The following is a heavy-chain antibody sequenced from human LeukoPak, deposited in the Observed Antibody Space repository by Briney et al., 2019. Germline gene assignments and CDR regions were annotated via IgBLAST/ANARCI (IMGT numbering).Heavy chain of an antibody. D-gene: IGHD2-2*01. V-gene: IGHV1-2*02. CDR1: GYTFTGYY. CDR2: INPNSGGT. J-gene: IGHJ1*01. CDR3: AKEVGYCSSTSCSSRYFQH. Sequence: ASLKVSCKASGYTFTGYYMHWVLQAPGQGLEWMGWINPNSGGTNYAQKFQGRVTMTRDTSISTAYMELSRLRSADTAVYYCAKEVGYCSSTSCSSRYFQHWGQGTLVTVSS.